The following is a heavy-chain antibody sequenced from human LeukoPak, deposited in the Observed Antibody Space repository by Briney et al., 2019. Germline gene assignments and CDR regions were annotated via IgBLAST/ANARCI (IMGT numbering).Heavy chain of an antibody. CDR3: ASQTYYDFWSGYYGPFDY. CDR1: GGSISSYY. V-gene: IGHV4-59*01. J-gene: IGHJ4*02. CDR2: IYYSGST. D-gene: IGHD3-3*01. Sequence: SETLSLTCTVSGGSISSYYWSWIRQPPGKGLEWIGYIYYSGSTNYNPSLKSRVTISVDTSKNQFSLKLSPVTAADTAVYYCASQTYYDFWSGYYGPFDYWGQGTLVTVSS.